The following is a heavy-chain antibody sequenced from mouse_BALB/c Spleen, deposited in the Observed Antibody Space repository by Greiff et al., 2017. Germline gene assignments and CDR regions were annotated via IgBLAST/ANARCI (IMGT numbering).Heavy chain of an antibody. CDR3: ARRAPYYGNYYAMDY. J-gene: IGHJ4*01. CDR2: ISSGGSYT. V-gene: IGHV5-6*01. Sequence: EVQLVESGGDLVKPGGSLKLSCAASGFTFSSYGMSWVRQTPDKRLEWVATISSGGSYTYYPDSVKGRFTISRDNAKNTLYLQMSSLKSEDTAMYYCARRAPYYGNYYAMDYWGQGTSVTVSS. D-gene: IGHD2-10*01. CDR1: GFTFSSYG.